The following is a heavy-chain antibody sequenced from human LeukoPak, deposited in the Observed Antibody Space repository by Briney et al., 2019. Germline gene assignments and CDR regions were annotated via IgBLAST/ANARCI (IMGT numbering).Heavy chain of an antibody. CDR2: ISGSVGGTT. CDR1: GFTLRSSD. J-gene: IGHJ5*02. D-gene: IGHD2-8*01. Sequence: PGGSLRLSCAASGFTLRSSDMNWIRQAPGKGLEWVSAISGSVGGTTYYANSVKGRFTISRDNSKKTLHLQMTSLRAEDTAVYYCAKAGCTNTACRPNVYNWFDPWGQGTLVTVSS. V-gene: IGHV3-23*01. CDR3: AKAGCTNTACRPNVYNWFDP.